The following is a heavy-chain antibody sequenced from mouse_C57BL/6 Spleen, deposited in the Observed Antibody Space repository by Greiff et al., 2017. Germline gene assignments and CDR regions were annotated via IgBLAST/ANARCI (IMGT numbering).Heavy chain of an antibody. Sequence: VQLQQSGPELVKPGASVKISCKASGYSFPDYNMYWVKQTNGKSLEWIGVINPNYGNTSYNQKFKGKATLSVDQSSSTPYMHLNSLTSEDSAVTSFARLGTVHYYFAYWGQGTILTVSA. CDR1: GYSFPDYN. J-gene: IGHJ2*01. CDR3: ARLGTVHYYFAY. V-gene: IGHV1-39*01. D-gene: IGHD2-14*01. CDR2: INPNYGNT.